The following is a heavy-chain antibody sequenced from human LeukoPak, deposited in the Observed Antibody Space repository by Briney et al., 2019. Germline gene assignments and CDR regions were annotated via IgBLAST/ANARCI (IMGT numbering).Heavy chain of an antibody. CDR3: ASGIAAQAGSFFYYYFIDV. CDR2: VFYDGST. J-gene: IGHJ6*04. D-gene: IGHD6-6*01. V-gene: IGHV4-59*11. CDR1: SGSISSHH. Sequence: NASETLSLTCTVSSGSISSHHWTWIRQPPGKGLEYIGYVFYDGSTNYNPSLKSRVIISVDTSKNQFSLKLSSVTPADTAVYYCASGIAAQAGSFFYYYFIDVWAKGTTVTVSS.